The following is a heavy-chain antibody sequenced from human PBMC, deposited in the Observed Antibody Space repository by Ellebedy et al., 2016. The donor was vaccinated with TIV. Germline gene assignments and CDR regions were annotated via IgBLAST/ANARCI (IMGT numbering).Heavy chain of an antibody. D-gene: IGHD6-13*01. CDR2: IAFDGSLK. Sequence: GESLKISXAASGFTFRNYGIHWVRQAPGKGLEWVAVIAFDGSLKYYADAVKGRFTISRDNSKTTLYLHMNSLRPDDTAVYWCVKEGTEYSSSWYDYWGQGTLVTFSS. V-gene: IGHV3-30*18. CDR1: GFTFRNYG. J-gene: IGHJ4*02. CDR3: VKEGTEYSSSWYDY.